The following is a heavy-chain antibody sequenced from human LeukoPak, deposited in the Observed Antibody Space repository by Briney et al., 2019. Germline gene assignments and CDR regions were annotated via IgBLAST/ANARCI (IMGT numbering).Heavy chain of an antibody. V-gene: IGHV3-53*01. CDR2: IYSDNT. CDR1: GGSISSYY. Sequence: EALSLTCTVSGGSISSYYWSWVRQAPGKGLEWVSFIYSDNTHYSDSVKGRFTISRDNSKNTLYLQMNSLRAEDTAVYYCARRAGAYSHPYDYWGQGTLVTVSS. D-gene: IGHD4/OR15-4a*01. CDR3: ARRAGAYSHPYDY. J-gene: IGHJ4*02.